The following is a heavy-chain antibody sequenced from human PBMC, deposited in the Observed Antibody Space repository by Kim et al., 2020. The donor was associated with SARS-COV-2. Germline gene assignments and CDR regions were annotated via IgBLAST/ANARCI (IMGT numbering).Heavy chain of an antibody. CDR3: ARGRYSSRGLDY. V-gene: IGHV4-59*09. J-gene: IGHJ4*02. Sequence: NSNPSLKSRVTISVGTSKNQFSLKLSSVTAADTAVYYCARGRYSSRGLDYWGQGTLVTVSS. D-gene: IGHD6-13*01.